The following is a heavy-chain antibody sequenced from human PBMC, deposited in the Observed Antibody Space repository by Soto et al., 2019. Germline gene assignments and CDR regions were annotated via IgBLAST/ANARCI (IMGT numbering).Heavy chain of an antibody. J-gene: IGHJ6*03. CDR1: GYSFTSYW. Sequence: GESLKISCKGSGYSFTSYWIGWVRQMPGKGLEWMGIIYPGDSDTRYSPSFQGQDTISADKSISTAYLQWSSLKASDTAMYYCARHFGATIGDYYYYYYMDVWGKGTTVTVSS. D-gene: IGHD5-12*01. CDR3: ARHFGATIGDYYYYYYMDV. V-gene: IGHV5-51*01. CDR2: IYPGDSDT.